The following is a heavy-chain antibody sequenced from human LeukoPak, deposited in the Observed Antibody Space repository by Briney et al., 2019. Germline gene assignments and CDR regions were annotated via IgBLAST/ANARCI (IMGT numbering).Heavy chain of an antibody. D-gene: IGHD3-22*01. Sequence: ASVKVSCKASGYTFTGYYMHWVRQAPGQGLEWMGWINPNSGGTNYAQKFQGRVTMTRDTSISTAYMELRRLRSDDTAVYYCARDDSSGYPPLSYFDYWGQGTLVTVSS. CDR3: ARDDSSGYPPLSYFDY. V-gene: IGHV1-2*02. J-gene: IGHJ4*02. CDR2: INPNSGGT. CDR1: GYTFTGYY.